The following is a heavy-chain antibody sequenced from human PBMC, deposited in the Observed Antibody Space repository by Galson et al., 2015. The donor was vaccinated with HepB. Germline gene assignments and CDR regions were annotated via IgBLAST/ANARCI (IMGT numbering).Heavy chain of an antibody. Sequence: ETLSLTCTVSGGSINSSGSYWAWIRQPPGKGLEWIGSMFYTGSTYYNPSLKSRITISVDTSKDQVSLRLSSVTAAETSVYYCVRHQAINRYFDLWGRGTLVTVSS. D-gene: IGHD2-2*02. CDR3: VRHQAINRYFDL. CDR1: GGSINSSGSY. J-gene: IGHJ2*01. V-gene: IGHV4-39*01. CDR2: MFYTGST.